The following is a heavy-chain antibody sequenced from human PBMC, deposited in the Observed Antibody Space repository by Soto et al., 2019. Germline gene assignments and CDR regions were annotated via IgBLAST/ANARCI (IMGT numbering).Heavy chain of an antibody. CDR3: ARQGGCSSTSCAPDWFDP. D-gene: IGHD2-2*01. CDR2: IYYSGST. Sequence: QLQLQESGPGLVKPSETLSLTCTVSGGSISSSSYYWGWIRQPPGKGLEWIGSIYYSGSTYYNPSLKSRVTISVDTSKNQFSLKLSSVTAADTAVYYCARQGGCSSTSCAPDWFDPWGQGTLVTVSS. CDR1: GGSISSSSYY. V-gene: IGHV4-39*01. J-gene: IGHJ5*02.